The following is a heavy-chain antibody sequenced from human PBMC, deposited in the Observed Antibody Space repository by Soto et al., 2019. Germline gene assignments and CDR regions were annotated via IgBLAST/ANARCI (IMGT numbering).Heavy chain of an antibody. D-gene: IGHD3-22*01. J-gene: IGHJ4*02. CDR1: GDSISTYY. V-gene: IGHV4-59*01. CDR2: LYYGRSA. Sequence: QVQLQESGPGLVKPSETLSLTCAVSGDSISTYYCMWIRQPPGKGLESIGYLYYGRSANYHPSLKRRCTLSVDTSTNQCSLTLSSMTAADTAVYSCALRSMAVVPEYWGQGTLVTVSS. CDR3: ALRSMAVVPEY.